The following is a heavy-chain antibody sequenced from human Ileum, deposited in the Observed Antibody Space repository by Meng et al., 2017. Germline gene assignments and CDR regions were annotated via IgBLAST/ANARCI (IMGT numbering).Heavy chain of an antibody. Sequence: GGSLRLSCAASGLTFSSYAMSWVRQAPGKGLEWVSAISGSGGSTYYEDSVKGRFTISRDNSKNTLYLQMNSLRAEDTAVYYCAKNPAYYYDSSGYYYHWGQGTLVTVSS. CDR3: AKNPAYYYDSSGYYYH. CDR1: GLTFSSYA. D-gene: IGHD3-22*01. J-gene: IGHJ5*02. CDR2: ISGSGGST. V-gene: IGHV3-23*01.